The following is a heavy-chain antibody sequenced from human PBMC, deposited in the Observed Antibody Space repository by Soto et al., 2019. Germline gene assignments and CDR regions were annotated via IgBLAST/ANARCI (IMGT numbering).Heavy chain of an antibody. J-gene: IGHJ5*02. CDR3: ARDPGHNWNYVPWFDP. D-gene: IGHD1-7*01. Sequence: GGALRLSCAASGFTFSSYWRSWVRQAPGKGLEWVANIKQDGSEKYYVDSVKGRFTISRDNAKNSLYLQMNSLRAEDTAVYYCARDPGHNWNYVPWFDPWGQGTLVTVSS. V-gene: IGHV3-7*01. CDR1: GFTFSSYW. CDR2: IKQDGSEK.